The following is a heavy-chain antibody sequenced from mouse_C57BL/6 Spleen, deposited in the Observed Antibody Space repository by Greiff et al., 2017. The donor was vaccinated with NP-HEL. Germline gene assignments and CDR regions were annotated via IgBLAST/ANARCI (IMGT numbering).Heavy chain of an antibody. J-gene: IGHJ4*01. CDR1: GYTFTSYW. Sequence: QVQLQQSGAELVKPGASVKMSCKASGYTFTSYWITWVKQRPGQGLEWIGDIYPGSGSTNYNEKFKSKATLTVDTSSSTAYMQLSSLTSEDSAVYYCARDSSGYDYAMDYWGQGTSVTVSS. D-gene: IGHD3-2*02. CDR3: ARDSSGYDYAMDY. CDR2: IYPGSGST. V-gene: IGHV1-55*01.